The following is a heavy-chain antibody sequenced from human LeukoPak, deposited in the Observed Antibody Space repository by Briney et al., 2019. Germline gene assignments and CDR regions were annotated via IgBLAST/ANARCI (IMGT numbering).Heavy chain of an antibody. CDR2: MNPNSGNT. V-gene: IGHV1-8*01. D-gene: IGHD3-10*01. CDR1: GYTFTSYD. J-gene: IGHJ5*02. Sequence: ASVKVSCKASGYTFTSYDINWVRQATGQGLEWMGWMNPNSGNTGYAQKFQGRVTMTRNTSISTAYMELSSLRSEDTAAYYCARLNRITMVRGVIIGSTWFDPWGQGTLVTVSS. CDR3: ARLNRITMVRGVIIGSTWFDP.